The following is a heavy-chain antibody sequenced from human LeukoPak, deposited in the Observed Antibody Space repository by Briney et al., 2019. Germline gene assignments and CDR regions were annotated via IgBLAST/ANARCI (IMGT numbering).Heavy chain of an antibody. D-gene: IGHD5-24*01. CDR1: GFTFSSYW. V-gene: IGHV3-74*01. Sequence: GGSLRLSCAASGFTFSSYWMSWVRQAPGKGLVWVSRINSDGSSTNYADSVKGRFTISRDSSKNTVSLQMNSLRAEDTAIYFCARVPPPFTMYYMDVWGKGTPVIVSS. CDR3: ARVPPPFTMYYMDV. CDR2: INSDGSST. J-gene: IGHJ6*03.